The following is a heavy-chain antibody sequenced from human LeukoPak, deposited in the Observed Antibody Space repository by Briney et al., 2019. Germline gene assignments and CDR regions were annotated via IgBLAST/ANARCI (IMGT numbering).Heavy chain of an antibody. CDR1: GGSFSGYY. CDR2: INHSGST. J-gene: IGHJ5*02. D-gene: IGHD3-10*01. CDR3: ARGRRSYYSPAWFDP. V-gene: IGHV4-34*01. Sequence: SETLSLTCAVYGGSFSGYYWSWIRQPPGKGLEWIGEINHSGSTNYNPSLKSRVTISVDTSKNQFSLKLSSVTAADTAVYYCARGRRSYYSPAWFDPWGQGTLVIVSS.